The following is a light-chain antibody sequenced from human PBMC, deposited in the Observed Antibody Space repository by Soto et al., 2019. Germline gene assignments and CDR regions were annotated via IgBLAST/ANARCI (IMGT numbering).Light chain of an antibody. CDR2: GAS. Sequence: EIVMTQSPATLSVSPGERATLSCRASQSVGTNLAWYQQKPGQAPRLLIYGASTRATGIPDRFSGSGSGTEFTLAISSLQSEDFAVYHCQQDKTWCSITFGQGTRLEIK. V-gene: IGKV3-15*01. CDR3: QQDKTWCSIT. CDR1: QSVGTN. J-gene: IGKJ5*01.